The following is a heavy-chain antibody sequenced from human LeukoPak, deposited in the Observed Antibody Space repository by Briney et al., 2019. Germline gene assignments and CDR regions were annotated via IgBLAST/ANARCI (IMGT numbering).Heavy chain of an antibody. CDR1: GGSISSYY. J-gene: IGHJ5*02. D-gene: IGHD6-13*01. Sequence: SETLSLTRTVSGGSISSYYWSWIRQPPGKGLEWIGYIYYSGSTNYNPSLKSRVTISVDTSKNQFSLKLSSVTAADTAVYYCARESGSSRINNWFDPWGQGTLVTVSS. CDR3: ARESGSSRINNWFDP. V-gene: IGHV4-59*01. CDR2: IYYSGST.